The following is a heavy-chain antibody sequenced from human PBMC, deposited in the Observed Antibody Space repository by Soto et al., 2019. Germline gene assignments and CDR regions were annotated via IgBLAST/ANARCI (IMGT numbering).Heavy chain of an antibody. D-gene: IGHD2-2*01. V-gene: IGHV1-58*01. Sequence: SVKVSCKASGFTFTSSAVQWVRQARGQRLEWIGWIVVGSGNTNYAQKFQERVTITRDMSTSTAYMELSSLRSEDTAVYYCAAAYLHSGDYYGMDVWGQGTTVTVSS. CDR1: GFTFTSSA. CDR2: IVVGSGNT. J-gene: IGHJ6*02. CDR3: AAAYLHSGDYYGMDV.